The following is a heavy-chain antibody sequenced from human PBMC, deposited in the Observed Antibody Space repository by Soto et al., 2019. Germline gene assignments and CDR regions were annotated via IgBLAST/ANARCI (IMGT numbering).Heavy chain of an antibody. Sequence: QVQLQQWGAGLLKPSETLSLTCAVYGGSFSGYYWSWIRQPPGKGLEWIGEINHSGSTNYNPSFKSRVTISVDTSKNQFSLKLSSVTAADTAVYYCARGGSLRYFDWPSMEYYFDYWGQGTLVTVSS. V-gene: IGHV4-34*01. D-gene: IGHD3-9*01. CDR2: INHSGST. CDR3: ARGGSLRYFDWPSMEYYFDY. J-gene: IGHJ4*02. CDR1: GGSFSGYY.